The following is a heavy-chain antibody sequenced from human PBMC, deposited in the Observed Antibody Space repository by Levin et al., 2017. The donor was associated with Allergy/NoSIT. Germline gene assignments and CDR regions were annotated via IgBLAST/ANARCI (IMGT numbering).Heavy chain of an antibody. J-gene: IGHJ4*02. D-gene: IGHD2-2*01. V-gene: IGHV1-2*02. Sequence: GASVKVSCNVSGYSFTNNYIQWVRQAPGQGLEWMGWVNPPTGGTHYAQKFQGRVSMTSDTSITTAYMELASLTSDDTAVYYCVSTPSDFDYWGQGTLVTVPS. CDR1: GYSFTNNY. CDR2: VNPPTGGT. CDR3: VSTPSDFDY.